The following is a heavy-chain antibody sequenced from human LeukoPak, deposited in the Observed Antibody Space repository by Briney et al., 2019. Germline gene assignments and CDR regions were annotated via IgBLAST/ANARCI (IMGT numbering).Heavy chain of an antibody. CDR1: GGTFSSYA. CDR2: IIPLFGTA. J-gene: IGHJ4*02. D-gene: IGHD2-8*01. CDR3: ATERIVLMVYAIINYFDY. Sequence: SSVKVSCKASGGTFSSYAISWVRHAPGQALEWMGGIIPLFGTANYAQKFQGRVSITADESTSTAYMELSSLRSGDTAVYYCATERIVLMVYAIINYFDYWGQGTLVTVSS. V-gene: IGHV1-69*01.